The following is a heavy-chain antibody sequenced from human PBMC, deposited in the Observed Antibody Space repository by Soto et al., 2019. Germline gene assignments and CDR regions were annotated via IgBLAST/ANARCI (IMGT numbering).Heavy chain of an antibody. CDR3: ARGYDILTGYYEASYY. V-gene: IGHV1-3*01. CDR1: GYTFTIYA. Sequence: ASGKVACKASGYTFTIYAVLWVRLTPGQRLEWMGWINAGNGNTKYSQKFQGRVTITRDTSASTAYMELSSLRSEDTAVYYCARGYDILTGYYEASYYWRQGTLVTVSS. CDR2: INAGNGNT. J-gene: IGHJ4*02. D-gene: IGHD3-9*01.